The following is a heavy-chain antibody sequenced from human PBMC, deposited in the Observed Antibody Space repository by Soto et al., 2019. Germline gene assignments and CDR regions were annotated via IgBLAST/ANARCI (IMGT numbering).Heavy chain of an antibody. D-gene: IGHD3-3*01. CDR2: ISGSGGST. CDR1: GFTFSSYA. J-gene: IGHJ5*02. V-gene: IGHV3-23*01. Sequence: EVQLLESGGGLIQPGGSLRLSCAASGFTFSSYAMSWVRQAPGKGLEWVSSISGSGGSTYYADSVKDRFTISRDSSKNTLYRQMNSLGAEDTAIYYRAKVFGRLRGGGGFDPWGQGTLVTVSS. CDR3: AKVFGRLRGGGGFDP.